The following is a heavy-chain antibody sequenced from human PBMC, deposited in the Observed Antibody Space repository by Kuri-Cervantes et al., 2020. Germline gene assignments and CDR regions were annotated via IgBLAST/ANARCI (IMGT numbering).Heavy chain of an antibody. J-gene: IGHJ4*02. CDR2: ISYDGSNK. CDR1: GSTFSSYA. D-gene: IGHD2-8*01. Sequence: LSLTCAASGSTFSSYAMHWVRQAPGKGLEWVAVISYDGSNKYYADSVKGRFTISGDNSKNTLYLQMNSLRAEDTAVYYCARVGVLMVYARGGEDYWGQGTLVTVSS. CDR3: ARVGVLMVYARGGEDY. V-gene: IGHV3-30-3*01.